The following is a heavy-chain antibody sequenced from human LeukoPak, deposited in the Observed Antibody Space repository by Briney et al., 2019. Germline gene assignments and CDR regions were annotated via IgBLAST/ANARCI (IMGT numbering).Heavy chain of an antibody. J-gene: IGHJ6*03. Sequence: ASVKVSCKASGYTFTGYYMHWVRQAPGQGLEWMGWISAYNGNTNYAQKLQGRVTMTTDTSTSTAYMELRSLRSDDTAVYYCARDPVLLWFGELSHYYYMDVWGKGTTVTISS. V-gene: IGHV1-18*04. CDR2: ISAYNGNT. CDR1: GYTFTGYY. D-gene: IGHD3-10*01. CDR3: ARDPVLLWFGELSHYYYMDV.